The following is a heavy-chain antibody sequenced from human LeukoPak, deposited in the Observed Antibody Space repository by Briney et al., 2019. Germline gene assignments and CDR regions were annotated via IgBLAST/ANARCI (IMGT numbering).Heavy chain of an antibody. V-gene: IGHV1-18*01. CDR2: ISPYNGNT. CDR3: ARNGRVRRVVKDLFEY. J-gene: IGHJ4*02. Sequence: GASVKVSCKTSGYTFRNYGITWVRQIPGQGLEWMGWISPYNGNTNYSQRFQGRVTISKDTSTGTAYMDLRNMRDDDTAMYYCARNGRVRRVVKDLFEYWGQGTLVAVSS. CDR1: GYTFRNYG. D-gene: IGHD3-10*01.